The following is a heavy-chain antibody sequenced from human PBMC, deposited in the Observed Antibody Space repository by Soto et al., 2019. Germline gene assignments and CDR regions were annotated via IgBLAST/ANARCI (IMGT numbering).Heavy chain of an antibody. J-gene: IGHJ5*02. V-gene: IGHV3-7*01. CDR2: IKPDESEK. Sequence: EVQLAESGGGLVQPGGSLRLSCTASGFTFSDSWMTWVRQAPGKGLEWVARIKPDESEKKYADSVKGRFSISRDNAKNSMYLQMDSLRGEDTGVYYCVRGGSNYASWGQGTLVTVSS. CDR1: GFTFSDSW. D-gene: IGHD4-4*01. CDR3: VRGGSNYAS.